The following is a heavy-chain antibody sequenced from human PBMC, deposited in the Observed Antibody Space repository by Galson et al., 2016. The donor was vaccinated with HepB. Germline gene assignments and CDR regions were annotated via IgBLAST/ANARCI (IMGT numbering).Heavy chain of an antibody. D-gene: IGHD3-16*01. V-gene: IGHV3-53*01. CDR3: TRRTGGSPDY. CDR2: NDGGERT. J-gene: IGHJ4*02. Sequence: SLRLSCAAAGFTVSNNYMSWVRQAPGKGLEWVAALNDGGERTDYADSVKGRFIISRDNTKNTVYLQMNSLRVEDTAIYYCTRRTGGSPDYWGQGTLVAVSS. CDR1: GFTVSNNY.